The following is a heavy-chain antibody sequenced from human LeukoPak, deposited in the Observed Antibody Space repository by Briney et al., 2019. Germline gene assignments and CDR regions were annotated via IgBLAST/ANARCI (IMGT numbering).Heavy chain of an antibody. CDR2: TSEINGNT. Sequence: ASVKVSCKASGYTFSNYGINWVRQAPGQGLEWMGWTSEINGNTNYAQKFQDRVTMTRDTSTSTAYMELRSLRSDDTAVYYCARDAYHHDSSGYYYRNFDYWGQGTLVTVSS. V-gene: IGHV1-18*01. D-gene: IGHD3-22*01. J-gene: IGHJ4*02. CDR3: ARDAYHHDSSGYYYRNFDY. CDR1: GYTFSNYG.